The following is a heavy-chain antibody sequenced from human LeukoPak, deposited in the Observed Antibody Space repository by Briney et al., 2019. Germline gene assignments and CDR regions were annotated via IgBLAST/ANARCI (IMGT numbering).Heavy chain of an antibody. J-gene: IGHJ4*02. V-gene: IGHV1-8*01. CDR3: AREFRVVAAIGFDY. CDR1: GYTFTSYD. CDR2: MNPNSGNT. D-gene: IGHD2-15*01. Sequence: ASVKVSCKASGYTFTSYDINWVRQATGQGLEWMGWMNPNSGNTGYAQKFQGRVTMTRNTSISTAYMELSSLRSEDTTVYYCAREFRVVAAIGFDYWGQGTLVTVSS.